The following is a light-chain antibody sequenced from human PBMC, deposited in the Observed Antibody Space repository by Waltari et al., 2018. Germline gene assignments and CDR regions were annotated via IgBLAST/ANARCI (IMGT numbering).Light chain of an antibody. CDR2: WAS. V-gene: IGKV4-1*01. J-gene: IGKJ3*01. CDR3: QQYYATPLT. CDR1: QSLLYSSNNKNY. Sequence: DIVMTQSPDSLAVSLGARVTINCKSSQSLLYSSNNKNYLAWYQQKPGQAPNLLIYWASTRESGVPNRFSGSGSGTDFTLTISGLQAEDVAVYYCQQYYATPLTFGPGTKLDIK.